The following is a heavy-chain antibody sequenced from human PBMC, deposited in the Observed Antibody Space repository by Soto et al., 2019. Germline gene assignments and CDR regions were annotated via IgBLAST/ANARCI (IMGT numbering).Heavy chain of an antibody. CDR3: VRVEGIAVTT. CDR1: GFSFRDYD. Sequence: QVQLVESGGGVVQPGRSLRLSCVVSGFSFRDYDMNWVRQVPGKGLEWVAVISYNGNDKYYADSVKGRFTLSRATSKNTLYLQTTSLHTEDTAVYYCVRVEGIAVTTWGQGTLVTVSS. J-gene: IGHJ5*02. CDR2: ISYNGNDK. V-gene: IGHV3-30*03. D-gene: IGHD6-19*01.